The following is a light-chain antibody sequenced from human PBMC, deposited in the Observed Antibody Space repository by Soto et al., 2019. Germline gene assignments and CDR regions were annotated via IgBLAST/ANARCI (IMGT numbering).Light chain of an antibody. J-gene: IGLJ2*01. V-gene: IGLV1-40*01. CDR1: SSNIGVGHF. CDR2: GSS. CDR3: QSYDNGLSASV. Sequence: QSVLTQPPSVAGAPGQRVTISCTGSSSNIGVGHFVHWYQQFPGRAPNLLIYGSSNSPSGVPDRFSGSKSGTSASLAITGLQAEDEADYYCQSYDNGLSASVFGGGTKLTVL.